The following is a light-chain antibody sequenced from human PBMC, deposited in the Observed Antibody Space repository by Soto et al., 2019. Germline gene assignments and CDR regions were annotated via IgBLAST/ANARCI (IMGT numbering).Light chain of an antibody. CDR1: QIVRSTY. Sequence: VLTQSPGTLSLSPGESATLSCRASQIVRSTYLAWYQQKPGQAPRLLIYDASSRATDIPDRFSGSGSGTEFTLTISSLQSEDFAVYFCQQYDNWPYTFGQGTKLEIK. V-gene: IGKV3-20*01. CDR3: QQYDNWPYT. J-gene: IGKJ2*01. CDR2: DAS.